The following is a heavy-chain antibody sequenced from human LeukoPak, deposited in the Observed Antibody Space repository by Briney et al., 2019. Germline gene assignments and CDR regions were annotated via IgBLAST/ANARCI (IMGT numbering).Heavy chain of an antibody. CDR2: ISPNTGGT. V-gene: IGHV1-2*02. CDR3: ARDTKTTVTTAGY. Sequence: ASVKVSCKASGYTFTDYYMHWVRQAPGQGLGWMGWISPNTGGTNYAQKFEGRVTMTRDTSIRTAYMELSRLTSDDTAVYYCARDTKTTVTTAGYWGQGTLVTVSS. J-gene: IGHJ4*02. CDR1: GYTFTDYY. D-gene: IGHD4-17*01.